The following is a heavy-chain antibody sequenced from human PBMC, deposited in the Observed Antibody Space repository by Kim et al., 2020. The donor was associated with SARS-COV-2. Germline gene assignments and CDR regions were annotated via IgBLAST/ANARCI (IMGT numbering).Heavy chain of an antibody. D-gene: IGHD5-12*01. V-gene: IGHV1-46*01. CDR3: ARAFGMATMPNYYYYGMDV. CDR1: GYTFTSYY. Sequence: ASVKVSCKASGYTFTSYYMHWVRQAPGQGLEWMGIINPSGGSTSYAQKFQGRVTMTRDTSTSTVYMELSSLRSEDTAVYYCARAFGMATMPNYYYYGMDVWGHGATVTVSS. J-gene: IGHJ6*02. CDR2: INPSGGST.